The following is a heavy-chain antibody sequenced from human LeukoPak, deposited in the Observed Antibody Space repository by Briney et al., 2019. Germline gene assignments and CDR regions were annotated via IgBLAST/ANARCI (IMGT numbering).Heavy chain of an antibody. CDR3: ARQGGYDYVWGSYRTPFFDY. D-gene: IGHD3-16*02. V-gene: IGHV4-39*01. Sequence: PSETLSLTCTVSGGSISSSSYYWGWIRQPPGKGLEWSGSIYYSGSTYYNPSLKSRVTISVDTSKNQFSLKLSSVTAADTAVYYCARQGGYDYVWGSYRTPFFDYWGQGTLVTVSS. CDR2: IYYSGST. CDR1: GGSISSSSYY. J-gene: IGHJ4*02.